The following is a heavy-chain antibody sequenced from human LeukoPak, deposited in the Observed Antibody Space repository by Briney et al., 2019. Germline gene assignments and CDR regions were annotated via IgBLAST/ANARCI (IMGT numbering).Heavy chain of an antibody. V-gene: IGHV1-46*01. J-gene: IGHJ6*04. D-gene: IGHD3-9*01. CDR1: GYTFTSYY. Sequence: ASVKVSCKASGYTFTSYYTHWVRQAPGQGLEWMGIINPSGGSTSYAQKFQGRVTMTRDTSTSTVYMELSSLRSEDTAVYYCAGGHYDILTGYTPGGMDVWGKGTTVSVSS. CDR3: AGGHYDILTGYTPGGMDV. CDR2: INPSGGST.